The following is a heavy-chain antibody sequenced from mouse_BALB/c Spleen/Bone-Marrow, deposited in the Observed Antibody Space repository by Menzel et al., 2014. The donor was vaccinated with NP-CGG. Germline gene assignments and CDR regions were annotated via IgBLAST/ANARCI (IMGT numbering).Heavy chain of an antibody. CDR2: IYPGQDRT. D-gene: IGHD2-4*01. J-gene: IGHJ2*01. Sequence: QVQLQQSGPELVKSGASVKMSCKASGYSFTNYYMHWVRQRPGQGLEWIGWIYPGQDRTQYNEKFKGKTTLTADKSSSTAYILLSNLTSEDSAIYFCSSDYEYWVDFWGQGTTLTVSS. CDR1: GYSFTNYY. V-gene: IGHV1S56*01. CDR3: SSDYEYWVDF.